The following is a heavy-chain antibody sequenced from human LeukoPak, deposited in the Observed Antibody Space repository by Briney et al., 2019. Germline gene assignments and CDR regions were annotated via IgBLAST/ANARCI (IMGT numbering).Heavy chain of an antibody. V-gene: IGHV3-7*01. CDR1: GFTFSSYW. D-gene: IGHD3-22*01. J-gene: IGHJ4*02. Sequence: GGSLRLSCAASGFTFSSYWMSWVRQAPGKGLEWVANIKQDGSEKYYVDSVKGRFTISRDNAKNSLYLQMNSLRAEDTAVYYCARSYYDSSGYEIRGYWGQGTLVTVSS. CDR2: IKQDGSEK. CDR3: ARSYYDSSGYEIRGY.